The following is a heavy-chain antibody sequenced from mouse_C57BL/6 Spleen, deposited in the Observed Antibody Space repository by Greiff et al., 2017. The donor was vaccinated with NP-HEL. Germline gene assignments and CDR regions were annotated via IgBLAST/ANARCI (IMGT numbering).Heavy chain of an antibody. CDR3: ARAYDYDWYFDV. D-gene: IGHD2-4*01. CDR1: GYAFSSSW. V-gene: IGHV1-82*01. Sequence: QVQLKESGPELVKPGASVKISCKASGYAFSSSWMNWVKQRPGKGLEWIGRIYPGDGDTNYNGKFKGKATLTADKSSSTAYMQLISLTSEDSAVYFCARAYDYDWYFDVWGTGTTVTVSS. CDR2: IYPGDGDT. J-gene: IGHJ1*03.